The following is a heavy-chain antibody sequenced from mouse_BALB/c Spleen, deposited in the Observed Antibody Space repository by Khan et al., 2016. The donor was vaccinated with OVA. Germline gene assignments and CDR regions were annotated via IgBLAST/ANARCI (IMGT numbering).Heavy chain of an antibody. D-gene: IGHD1-1*02. J-gene: IGHJ2*01. CDR2: INTYTGEP. CDR1: GYTFTNHG. V-gene: IGHV9-1*02. Sequence: QLQLVQSGPELKKPGETVKISCKASGYTFTNHGMNWVKQAPGKGLKWMGWINTYTGEPTYADDFKGRFAFSLETSASTAYLQINNLKNEDMATYVCARGGYYGQYFDYWGQGTTLTVSA. CDR3: ARGGYYGQYFDY.